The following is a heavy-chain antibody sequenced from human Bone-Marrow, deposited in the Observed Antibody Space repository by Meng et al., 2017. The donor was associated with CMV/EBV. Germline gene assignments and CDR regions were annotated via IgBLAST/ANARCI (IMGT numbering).Heavy chain of an antibody. D-gene: IGHD3-22*01. CDR1: TFSSYA. Sequence: TFSSYAVSWVRQAPGQGLEWMGGIIPIFGTASYAQRFQGRVTITADKSTSTAYMELSSLRSEDTAVYYCARLGAYYYDSSGYWVDYWGQGTLVTVSS. CDR3: ARLGAYYYDSSGYWVDY. J-gene: IGHJ4*02. V-gene: IGHV1-69*06. CDR2: IIPIFGTA.